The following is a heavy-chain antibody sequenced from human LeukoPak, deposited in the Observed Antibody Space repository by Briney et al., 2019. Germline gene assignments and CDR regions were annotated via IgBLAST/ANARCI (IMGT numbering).Heavy chain of an antibody. D-gene: IGHD5-24*01. J-gene: IGHJ4*02. V-gene: IGHV4-39*01. Sequence: SETLSLTCTVSGGSISSSSYYWGWIRQPPGKGLEWIGSIYYSGSTYYNPSLKSRVTISIDSSKDQFFLRLTSVTTADTAVYYCAKSDGYGLIDYWGQGTLVTVSS. CDR2: IYYSGST. CDR3: AKSDGYGLIDY. CDR1: GGSISSSSYY.